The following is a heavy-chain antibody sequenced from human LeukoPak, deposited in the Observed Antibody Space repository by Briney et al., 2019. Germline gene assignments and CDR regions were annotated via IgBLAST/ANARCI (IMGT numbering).Heavy chain of an antibody. CDR2: IYHSGST. CDR1: GYSISSGYY. D-gene: IGHD2-21*02. CDR3: ATTPRWMAYCGGDCYFLEGWFDP. V-gene: IGHV4-38-2*02. J-gene: IGHJ5*02. Sequence: SETLSLTCTVSGYSISSGYYWGWIRQPPGKGLEWIGSIYHSGSTYYNPSLKSRVTISVDTSKNQFSLKLSSVTAADTAVYYCATTPRWMAYCGGDCYFLEGWFDPWGQGTLVTVSS.